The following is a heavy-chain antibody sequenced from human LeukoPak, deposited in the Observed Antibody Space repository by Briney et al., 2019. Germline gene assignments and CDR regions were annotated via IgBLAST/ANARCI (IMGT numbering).Heavy chain of an antibody. D-gene: IGHD3-22*01. CDR3: ASGYYDSSGYSVGY. CDR2: ISYDGSNK. Sequence: GGSLRLSCAASGFMFSSYAMHWVRQAPGKGLEWVAVISYDGSNKYYADSVKGRFTISRDNAKNSLYLQMNSLRAEDTAVYYCASGYYDSSGYSVGYWGQGTLVTVSS. CDR1: GFMFSSYA. J-gene: IGHJ4*02. V-gene: IGHV3-30-3*01.